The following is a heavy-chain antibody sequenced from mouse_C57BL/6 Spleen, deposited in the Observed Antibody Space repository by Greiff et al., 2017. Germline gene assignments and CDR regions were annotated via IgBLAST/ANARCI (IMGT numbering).Heavy chain of an antibody. CDR2: IYPGDGDT. CDR3: ARGGILSLDY. CDR1: GYAFSSYW. Sequence: VQLKESGAELVKPGASVKISCKASGYAFSSYWMNWVKQRPGKGLEWIGQIYPGDGDTNYNGKFKGKATLTADKSSSTAYMQLSSLTSEDSAVYFCARGGILSLDYWGQGTTLTVSS. V-gene: IGHV1-80*01. J-gene: IGHJ2*01. D-gene: IGHD6-1*01.